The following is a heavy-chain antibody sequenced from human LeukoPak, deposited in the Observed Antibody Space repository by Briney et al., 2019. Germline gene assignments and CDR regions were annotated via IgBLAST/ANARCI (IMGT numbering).Heavy chain of an antibody. V-gene: IGHV3-7*01. J-gene: IGHJ6*02. CDR1: GFTFSSYW. D-gene: IGHD3-10*01. Sequence: GGSLRLSYAASGFTFSSYWMSWVRQAPGKGLEWVANIKQDGSEKYYVDSVKGRFTISRDNAKNSLYLQMNSLRAEDTAVYYCARDGAYGSGILDGMDVWGQGTTVTVSS. CDR3: ARDGAYGSGILDGMDV. CDR2: IKQDGSEK.